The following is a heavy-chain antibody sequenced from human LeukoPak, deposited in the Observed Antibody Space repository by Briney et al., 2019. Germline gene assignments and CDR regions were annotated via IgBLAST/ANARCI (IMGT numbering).Heavy chain of an antibody. V-gene: IGHV4-38-2*01. CDR1: GYSISSGYY. D-gene: IGHD3-3*01. Sequence: SETLSLTCAVSGYSISSGYYWGWIRQPPGKGLEWIGSIYHSGSTYYNPPLKSRVTISVDTSKNQFSLKLSSVTAADTAVYYCARRSIFGVVNKRGWFDPWGQGTLVTVSS. CDR3: ARRSIFGVVNKRGWFDP. J-gene: IGHJ5*02. CDR2: IYHSGST.